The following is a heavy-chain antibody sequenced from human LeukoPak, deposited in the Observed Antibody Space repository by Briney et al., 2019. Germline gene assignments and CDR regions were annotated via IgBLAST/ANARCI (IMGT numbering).Heavy chain of an antibody. V-gene: IGHV4-4*02. Sequence: SGTLSLTCGVSGGSISSTNWRTWVRQPPGEGLEWIGEVHLSGRTNYNPSLESRVTMSVDMSENHISLKLTSVTAADTAVYYCAREGGPYRPLDYSGQGTLVTVPS. CDR2: VHLSGRT. CDR3: AREGGPYRPLDY. CDR1: GGSISSTNW. J-gene: IGHJ4*02.